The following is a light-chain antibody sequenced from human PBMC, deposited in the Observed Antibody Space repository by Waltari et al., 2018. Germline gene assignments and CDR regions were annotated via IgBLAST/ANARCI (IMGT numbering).Light chain of an antibody. J-gene: IGKJ1*01. CDR3: QQYLSSPAT. CDR2: KTS. V-gene: IGKV1-5*03. CDR1: QTIGAW. Sequence: DIQMTQSPSTVSASVGDRVTISCQASQTIGAWLAWYQQKPGKAPKLLIFKTSSLESGVPPRFSGSGGGTEFSLTISSLQPDDFATYYCQQYLSSPATFGHGTKVAIK.